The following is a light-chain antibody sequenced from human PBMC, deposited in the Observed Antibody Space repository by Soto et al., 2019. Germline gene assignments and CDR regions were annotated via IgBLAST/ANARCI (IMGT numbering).Light chain of an antibody. Sequence: QSALTQPASVSGSPGQSITISCTGTSSDVGGYNDVSWYQQHPGKAPEFMIYDVSNRPSGVSNRFSGSKSGNTASLTISGLPAEDEADYYCSSYTSSSTYVFGTGTKLTVL. CDR3: SSYTSSSTYV. CDR2: DVS. J-gene: IGLJ1*01. V-gene: IGLV2-14*01. CDR1: SSDVGGYND.